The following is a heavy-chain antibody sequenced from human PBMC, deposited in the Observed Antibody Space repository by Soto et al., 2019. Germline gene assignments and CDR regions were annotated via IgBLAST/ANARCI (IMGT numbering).Heavy chain of an antibody. J-gene: IGHJ4*02. Sequence: QVQLQESGPGLVKPSETLSLTCTVSGGSVSSGSYYWSWIRQPPGKGLEWIGYIYYSGSTNYNPSLKRRVTISVDTSKNQFSLKLSSVTAADTAVYYCASETYYDFWSGYTYWGQGTLVTVSS. CDR2: IYYSGST. V-gene: IGHV4-61*01. CDR1: GGSVSSGSYY. CDR3: ASETYYDFWSGYTY. D-gene: IGHD3-3*01.